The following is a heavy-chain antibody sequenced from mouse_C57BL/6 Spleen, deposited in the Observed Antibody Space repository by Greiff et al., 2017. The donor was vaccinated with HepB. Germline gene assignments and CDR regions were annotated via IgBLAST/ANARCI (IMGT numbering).Heavy chain of an antibody. Sequence: QVQLQQSGAELVKPGASVKLSCKASGYTFTSYWMQWVKQRPGQGLEWIGEIDPSDSYTNYNQKFKGKATLTVDTSSSTAYMQLSSLTSEDSAVYYCAGRRITTLDFDYWGQGTTLTVSS. V-gene: IGHV1-50*01. CDR1: GYTFTSYW. D-gene: IGHD1-1*01. CDR3: AGRRITTLDFDY. CDR2: IDPSDSYT. J-gene: IGHJ2*01.